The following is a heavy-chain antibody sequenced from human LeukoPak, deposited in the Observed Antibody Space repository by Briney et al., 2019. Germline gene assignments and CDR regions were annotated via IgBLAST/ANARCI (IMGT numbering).Heavy chain of an antibody. Sequence: ASVKVSCKASGGAFSSYAISWVRQAPGQGLEWMGGIIPIFGTANYAQKFQGRVTITTDESTSTAYMELSSLRSEDTAVYYCARFVCSSTSCPFDYWGQGTLVTVSS. D-gene: IGHD2-2*01. J-gene: IGHJ4*02. CDR1: GGAFSSYA. CDR3: ARFVCSSTSCPFDY. V-gene: IGHV1-69*05. CDR2: IIPIFGTA.